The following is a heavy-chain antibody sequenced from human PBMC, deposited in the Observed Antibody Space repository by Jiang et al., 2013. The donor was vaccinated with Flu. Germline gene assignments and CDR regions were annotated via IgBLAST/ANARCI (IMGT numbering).Heavy chain of an antibody. CDR2: VYFSGTT. J-gene: IGHJ3*01. D-gene: IGHD3-10*01. CDR1: GGSISSNIFY. V-gene: IGHV4-39*01. Sequence: PGLVKPSETLSLTCNVSGGSISSNIFYWGWIRQPPGKGLEWIGTVYFSGTTYYNPSLRSRVTISVDTSKNQFSLRLGSVTAADTADYYCARQFGDTMVRGVTRDAFDFWGRGTMVTVSS. CDR3: ARQFGDTMVRGVTRDAFDF.